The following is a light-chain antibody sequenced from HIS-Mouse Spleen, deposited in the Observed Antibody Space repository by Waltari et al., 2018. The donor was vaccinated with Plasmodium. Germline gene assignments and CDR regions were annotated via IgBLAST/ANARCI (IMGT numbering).Light chain of an antibody. J-gene: IGKJ2*01. CDR2: KAS. CDR1: QSISSW. CDR3: QQYNSYSYT. Sequence: DIQMTQSPSTLSASVGDRVTITCRASQSISSWLAWYQPKPGKAPKLLLYKASSLESGVPSRFSGSGSGTEFTLTISSLQPDDFATYYCQQYNSYSYTFGQGTKLEIK. V-gene: IGKV1-5*03.